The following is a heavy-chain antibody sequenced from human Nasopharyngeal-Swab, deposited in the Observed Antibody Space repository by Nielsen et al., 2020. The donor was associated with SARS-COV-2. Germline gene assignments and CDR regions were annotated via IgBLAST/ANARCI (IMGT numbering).Heavy chain of an antibody. D-gene: IGHD3-22*01. CDR2: ISYDGSNK. V-gene: IGHV3-30-3*01. CDR3: ASTPLDSSGYYYAFHY. Sequence: GSLRLSCAASGFTFSRYTMHWVRQAPGRGLEWVAVISYDGSNKYYADSVKGRFTISRDISKNTLYLQMNSLRAEDTAVFYCASTPLDSSGYYYAFHYWGRGTLVTVSS. CDR1: GFTFSRYT. J-gene: IGHJ4*02.